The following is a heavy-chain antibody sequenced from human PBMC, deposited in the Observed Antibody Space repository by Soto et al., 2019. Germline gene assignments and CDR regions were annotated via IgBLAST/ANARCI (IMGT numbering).Heavy chain of an antibody. V-gene: IGHV3-73*02. CDR3: TRFSMDSSSGWFDP. CDR2: IRSKVNTYAT. CDR1: GFTFSGSA. J-gene: IGHJ5*02. D-gene: IGHD6-6*01. Sequence: EVQLVESGGDLVQPGGSLKVSCAASGFTFSGSAIHWVRQASGKGREWVGRIRSKVNTYATAYAASVKGRFSISRDDSKNTAYLEMNSLKTEDTAVYYCTRFSMDSSSGWFDPWGQGTLVAVSS.